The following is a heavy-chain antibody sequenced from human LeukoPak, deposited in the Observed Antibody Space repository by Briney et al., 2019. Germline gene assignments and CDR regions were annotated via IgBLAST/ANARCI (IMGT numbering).Heavy chain of an antibody. V-gene: IGHV4-34*01. CDR2: INHSGST. CDR3: ARGKGSGWTFDY. Sequence: GSLRLSCAASGFIFSDHYMTWIRQPPGKGLEWIGEINHSGSTNYNPSLKSRVTISVDTSKNQFSLKLSSVTAADTAVYYCARGKGSGWTFDYWGQGTLVTVSS. J-gene: IGHJ4*02. D-gene: IGHD6-19*01. CDR1: GFIFSDHY.